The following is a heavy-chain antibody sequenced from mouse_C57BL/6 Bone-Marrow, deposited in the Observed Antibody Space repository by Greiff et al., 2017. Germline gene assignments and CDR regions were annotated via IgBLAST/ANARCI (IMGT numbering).Heavy chain of an antibody. V-gene: IGHV1-55*01. D-gene: IGHD2-5*01. Sequence: QVQLKQPGAELVKPGASVKMSCKASGYTFTSYWITWVKQRPGQGLEWIGGIYPGRGSTNYNEKFKSKATLTVDTSSSTAYMQLSSLTSEDSAVYYCARPYCSNYWYFDVWCTGTTVTVSS. CDR3: ARPYCSNYWYFDV. CDR2: IYPGRGST. J-gene: IGHJ1*03. CDR1: GYTFTSYW.